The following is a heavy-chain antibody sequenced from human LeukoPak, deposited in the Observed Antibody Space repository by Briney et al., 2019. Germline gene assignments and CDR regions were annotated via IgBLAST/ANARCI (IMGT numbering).Heavy chain of an antibody. D-gene: IGHD6-6*01. CDR1: GFTFSSYA. CDR3: AKDLSYSSSSYFDY. CDR2: ISGSGGST. J-gene: IGHJ4*02. V-gene: IGHV3-23*01. Sequence: GGSLRLSCAASGFTFSSYAMSWVRQAPGKGLEWVSAISGSGGSTYYADSVKGRFTISRDNSKNTLYLQTNSLRAEDTAVYYCAKDLSYSSSSYFDYWGQGTLVTVSS.